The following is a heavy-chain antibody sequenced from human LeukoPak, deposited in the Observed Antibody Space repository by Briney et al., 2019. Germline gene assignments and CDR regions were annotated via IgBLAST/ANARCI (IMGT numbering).Heavy chain of an antibody. CDR1: GFTFSSYW. Sequence: GGSLRLSCAASGFTFSSYWMHWVRQAPVKGLVWVSRINSDGSSTSYADSVKGRFTISRDNSKNTLYLQMGSLRAEDMAVYYCARRRYYYYGMDVWGQGTTVTVSS. CDR2: INSDGSST. CDR3: ARRRYYYYGMDV. D-gene: IGHD5-24*01. V-gene: IGHV3-74*01. J-gene: IGHJ6*02.